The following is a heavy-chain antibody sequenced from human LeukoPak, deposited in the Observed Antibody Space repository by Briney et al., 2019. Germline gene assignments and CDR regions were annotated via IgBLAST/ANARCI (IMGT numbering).Heavy chain of an antibody. CDR2: INTDGTST. CDR1: RFTFSSYW. J-gene: IGHJ4*02. Sequence: PGGSLRLSCTASRFTFSSYWMHWVRQAPGKGLVWVSRINTDGTSTSYADSVKGRFTISRDKAKNTLYLQMNSLRAEDTAVYYCAKDRIAVTTSFDYWGQGTLVTVSS. V-gene: IGHV3-74*01. D-gene: IGHD4-11*01. CDR3: AKDRIAVTTSFDY.